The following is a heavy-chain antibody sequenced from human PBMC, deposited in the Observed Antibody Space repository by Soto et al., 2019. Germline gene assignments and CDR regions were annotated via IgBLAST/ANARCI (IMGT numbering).Heavy chain of an antibody. D-gene: IGHD2-2*01. V-gene: IGHV3-21*01. CDR1: GFTFSSYS. J-gene: IGHJ6*03. Sequence: EVQLVESGGGLVKPGGSLRLSCAASGFTFSSYSMNWVRQAPGKGLEWVSSISSSSSYIYYADSVKGRFTISRDNAKNSLYLQMNSLRAEDTAVYYCARVIVVVPAAKANNYYMDVWGKGTTVTVSS. CDR3: ARVIVVVPAAKANNYYMDV. CDR2: ISSSSSYI.